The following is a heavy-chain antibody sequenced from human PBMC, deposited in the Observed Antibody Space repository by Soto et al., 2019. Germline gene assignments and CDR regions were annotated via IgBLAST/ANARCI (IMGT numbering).Heavy chain of an antibody. J-gene: IGHJ4*02. CDR2: IYHSGTT. CDR1: GFSISSGFY. V-gene: IGHV4-38-2*02. CDR3: VREAYIGYGHAIDH. D-gene: IGHD5-12*01. Sequence: SETLSLTCNVSGFSISSGFYWGWVRQPPGKGLEWIGAIYHSGTTYFNPSLKSRVTMTIDTSKNQFSLSLASVTAADTAVYYCVREAYIGYGHAIDHWGPGTLVTVSS.